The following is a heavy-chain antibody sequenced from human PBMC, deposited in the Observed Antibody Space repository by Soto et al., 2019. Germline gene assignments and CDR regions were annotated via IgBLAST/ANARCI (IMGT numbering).Heavy chain of an antibody. CDR3: ARDKDRQQLGGNYYYILDV. V-gene: IGHV1-69*12. D-gene: IGHD3-3*02. CDR2: IMPVFPTP. J-gene: IGHJ6*02. Sequence: QVQLVQSGAEVKKPGSSVKVSCKASGGTFSTSAISWVRQAPGQGLEWVGGIMPVFPTPDYAQKFQGRVTITADESTTTAYLELTSLRTDDTAVYYCARDKDRQQLGGNYYYILDVWGQGTAITFSS. CDR1: GGTFSTSA.